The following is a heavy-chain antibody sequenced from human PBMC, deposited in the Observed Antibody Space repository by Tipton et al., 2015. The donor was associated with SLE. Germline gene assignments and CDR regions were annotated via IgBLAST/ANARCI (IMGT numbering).Heavy chain of an antibody. CDR1: GGSFSVHYW. Sequence: SLRLSCAVYGGSFSVHYWSWSWIRQPPGKGLEWVANINHYGSEKYYADSVKGRFTISRDSAKNSLYLQMNSLRADDTAVYYCASNQPATSTIFGVGNPRGDGMDVWGQGTTVTVSS. D-gene: IGHD3-3*01. V-gene: IGHV3-7*01. J-gene: IGHJ6*02. CDR2: INHYGSEK. CDR3: ASNQPATSTIFGVGNPRGDGMDV.